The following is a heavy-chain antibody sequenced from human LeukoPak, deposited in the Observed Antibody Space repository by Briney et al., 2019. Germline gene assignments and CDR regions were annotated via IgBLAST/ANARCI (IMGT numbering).Heavy chain of an antibody. Sequence: SWVRQAPGKGLEWIGYIYYSGSTYYNPSLKSRVTISVDTSKNQFSLKLSSVTAADTAVYYCAREGVSYAFDIWGQGTMVTVSS. J-gene: IGHJ3*02. V-gene: IGHV4-30-4*08. CDR3: AREGVSYAFDI. D-gene: IGHD2-2*01. CDR2: IYYSGST.